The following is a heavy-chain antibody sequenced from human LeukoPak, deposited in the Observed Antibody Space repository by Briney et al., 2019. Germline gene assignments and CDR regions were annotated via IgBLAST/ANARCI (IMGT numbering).Heavy chain of an antibody. J-gene: IGHJ4*02. CDR1: GGTFSSYA. Sequence: ASVKVSCKASGGTFSSYAISWVRQAPGQGLEWMGGIIPIFGTANYAQKFQGRVTITTDESTSTAYMELSSLRSEDTAVYYCARGSTAALRGGYFDYWGQGTLVTVSS. CDR2: IIPIFGTA. V-gene: IGHV1-69*05. CDR3: ARGSTAALRGGYFDY. D-gene: IGHD6-13*01.